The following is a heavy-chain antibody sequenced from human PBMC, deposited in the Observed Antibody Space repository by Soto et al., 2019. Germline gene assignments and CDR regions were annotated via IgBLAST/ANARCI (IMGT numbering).Heavy chain of an antibody. V-gene: IGHV4-59*01. J-gene: IGHJ5*02. CDR2: IYHSGST. CDR1: GGSISSYY. CDR3: ARYIGASIFNYFVP. Sequence: QEQLQESGPGLVKPSETLSLTCSVSGGSISSYYWSWIRQPPGKGLEWIGYIYHSGSTNYNPSLRSRVTMSVDTSKNQFSLRLRSVTAADTAVYYCARYIGASIFNYFVPWGQGTLVTVSS.